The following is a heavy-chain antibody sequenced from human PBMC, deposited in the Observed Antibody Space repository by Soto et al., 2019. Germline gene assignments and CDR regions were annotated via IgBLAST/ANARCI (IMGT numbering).Heavy chain of an antibody. Sequence: ASVKGSCKAAGYTFTSYGMSWVRQAPGQGLEWMGWISAYNGNTNYAQKLQGRVTMTTDTSTSTAYMELRSLRSDDTAVYYCARSPRLGIIPSYYDLLAVWGKGTTVPVSS. CDR3: ARSPRLGIIPSYYDLLAV. V-gene: IGHV1-18*01. CDR2: ISAYNGNT. D-gene: IGHD3-9*01. CDR1: GYTFTSYG. J-gene: IGHJ6*04.